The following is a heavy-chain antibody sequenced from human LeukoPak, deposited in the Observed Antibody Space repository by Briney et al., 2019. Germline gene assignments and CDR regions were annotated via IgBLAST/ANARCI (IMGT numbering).Heavy chain of an antibody. CDR1: GYTFTSYG. CDR2: ISAYNGNT. CDR3: ATHGANYYDSSGILPYYYYYGMDV. V-gene: IGHV1-18*01. D-gene: IGHD3-22*01. J-gene: IGHJ6*02. Sequence: ASVKVSCKASGYTFTSYGISWVRQAPGQGLEWMGWISAYNGNTNYAQKLQGRVTMTTDTSTSTAYMELRSLRSDDTAVYYCATHGANYYDSSGILPYYYYYGMDVWGQGTTVTVSS.